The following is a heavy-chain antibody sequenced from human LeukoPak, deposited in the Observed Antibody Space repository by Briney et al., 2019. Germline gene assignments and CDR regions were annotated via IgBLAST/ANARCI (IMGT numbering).Heavy chain of an antibody. D-gene: IGHD2-15*01. V-gene: IGHV4-61*02. J-gene: IGHJ4*02. CDR1: GGSISSGSYY. CDR3: AREGVVVVAATI. Sequence: SQTLSLTCTVSGGSISSGSYYWSWIRQPAGKGLEWIGRIYTSGSTNYNPSLKSRATISVDTSKNQFSLKLSSVTAADTAVYYCAREGVVVVAATIWSQGTLVTVSS. CDR2: IYTSGST.